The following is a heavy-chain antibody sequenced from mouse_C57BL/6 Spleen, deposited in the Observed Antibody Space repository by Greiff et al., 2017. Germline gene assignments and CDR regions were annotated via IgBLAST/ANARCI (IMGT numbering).Heavy chain of an antibody. CDR3: AVYSGSSYVNYFDY. CDR2: IHPNSGST. CDR1: GYTFTSYW. V-gene: IGHV1-64*01. Sequence: QVQLQQPGAELVKPGASVKLSCKASGYTFTSYWMHWVKQRPGQGLEWIGMIHPNSGSTNYNEKFKSKATLTVDKSSSPAYMQLSSLTSEDSAVXYCAVYSGSSYVNYFDYWGQGTTLTVSS. J-gene: IGHJ2*01. D-gene: IGHD1-1*01.